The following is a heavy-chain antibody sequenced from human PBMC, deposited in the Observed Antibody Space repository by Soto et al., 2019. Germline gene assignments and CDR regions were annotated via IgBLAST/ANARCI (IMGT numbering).Heavy chain of an antibody. D-gene: IGHD1-26*01. CDR3: AALIDSGSYEY. V-gene: IGHV1-58*02. Sequence: QMQLVQSGPEVKKPGTSVKVSCKASGFTFTSSAMQWVRQARGQRLEWIGWIVVGSGNTNYAQKFQERVTLTRDMSTSTADMKLGSLRSEDTAVYYGAALIDSGSYEYWGQGTLVTVSS. J-gene: IGHJ4*02. CDR1: GFTFTSSA. CDR2: IVVGSGNT.